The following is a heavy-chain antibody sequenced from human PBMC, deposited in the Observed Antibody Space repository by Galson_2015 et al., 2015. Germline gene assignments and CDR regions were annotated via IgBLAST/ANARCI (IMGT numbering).Heavy chain of an antibody. V-gene: IGHV1-46*01. CDR1: GYTFTSYY. D-gene: IGHD4-17*01. CDR3: ARGDGNSPFLHTVTTRYAFDI. J-gene: IGHJ3*02. Sequence: SCKASGYTFTSYYLHWVRQAPGQGLEWMGIINPSGGSTSYAQKFQGRVTMTRDTSTSTVYMELSSLRSEDTAVYYCARGDGNSPFLHTVTTRYAFDIWGQGTMVTVSS. CDR2: INPSGGST.